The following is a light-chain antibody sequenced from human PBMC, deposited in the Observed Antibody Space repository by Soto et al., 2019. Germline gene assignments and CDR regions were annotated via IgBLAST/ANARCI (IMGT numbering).Light chain of an antibody. V-gene: IGLV2-14*03. J-gene: IGLJ1*01. CDR2: DVS. CDR3: SSYTSSDTRV. CDR1: RSDVGDNIY. Sequence: QSALTQPASVSGSPGQSITIPCTGTRSDVGDNIYVSWFQQHSGTAPKLIIYDVSNRPSGISYRFSGYKSGNTASLTISGLQPEDEADYYCSSYTSSDTRVFGTGTKVTVL.